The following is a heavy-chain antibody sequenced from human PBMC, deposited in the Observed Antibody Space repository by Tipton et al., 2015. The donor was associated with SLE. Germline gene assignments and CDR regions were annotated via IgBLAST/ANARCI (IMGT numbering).Heavy chain of an antibody. CDR2: VNYDRNT. J-gene: IGHJ4*02. V-gene: IGHV4-39*07. CDR1: GESISSSTYS. D-gene: IGHD3-10*01. Sequence: TLSLTCFVYGESISSSTYSWAWIRQPPGKGLGWNGSVNYDRNTHRNPSIMSRVTLSVDTSENQSSLKLTSVTAADTAVYYCARTHITSKDFDLWGQGTLVTVSS. CDR3: ARTHITSKDFDL.